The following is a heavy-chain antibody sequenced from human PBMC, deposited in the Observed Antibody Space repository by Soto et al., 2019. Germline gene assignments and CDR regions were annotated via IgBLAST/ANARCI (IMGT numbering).Heavy chain of an antibody. V-gene: IGHV4-30-2*01. J-gene: IGHJ6*02. CDR2: IYHSGST. CDR1: GGSISSGGYS. CDR3: ARAVRFLGGMDV. Sequence: QLQLQESGSGLVKPSQTLSLTCAVSGGSISSGGYSWSWIRQPPGKGLEWIGYIYHSGSTYYNPSLKSRVXXXVXRSKNQFSLKLSSVTAADTAVYYCARAVRFLGGMDVWGQGTTVTVSS. D-gene: IGHD3-3*01.